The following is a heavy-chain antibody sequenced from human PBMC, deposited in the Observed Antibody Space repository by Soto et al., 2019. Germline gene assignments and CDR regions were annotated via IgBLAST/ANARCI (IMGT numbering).Heavy chain of an antibody. J-gene: IGHJ6*02. CDR3: ARAWLGPRGYGSGSYYYYYYYGMDV. Sequence: SETLSLTCAVYGGSFSGYYWSWIRQPPGKGLEWIGEINHSGSTNYNPSLKSRVTISVDTSKNQFSLKLSSVTAADTAVYYCARAWLGPRGYGSGSYYYYYYYGMDVWGQGPTVTVYS. D-gene: IGHD3-10*01. CDR2: INHSGST. CDR1: GGSFSGYY. V-gene: IGHV4-34*01.